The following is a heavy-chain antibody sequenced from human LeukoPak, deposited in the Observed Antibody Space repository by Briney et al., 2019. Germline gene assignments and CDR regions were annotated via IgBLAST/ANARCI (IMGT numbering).Heavy chain of an antibody. CDR2: IYSSGST. D-gene: IGHD4-23*01. Sequence: PSETLSLTCTVSGGSISSYYWSWIRQPAGKGLEWIGRIYSSGSTNYNPSLKGRVTMSVDMSRNQFSLKLSSVTAGDTAVYYCARVSPGGNSDYLGQGTLVTVSS. V-gene: IGHV4-4*07. CDR3: ARVSPGGNSDY. J-gene: IGHJ4*02. CDR1: GGSISSYY.